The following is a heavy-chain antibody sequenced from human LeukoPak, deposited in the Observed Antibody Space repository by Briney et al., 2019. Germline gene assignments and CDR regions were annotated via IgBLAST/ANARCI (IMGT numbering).Heavy chain of an antibody. J-gene: IGHJ4*02. Sequence: GASVMVSCKASGYTFTSYDINWVRQATGQGLEWMGWMNPNSGNTGYAQKFQGRVTMTRNTSISTAYMELSSLRSEDTAVYYCARPSRCSSTSCRAPFDYWGQGTLVTVSS. D-gene: IGHD2-2*01. V-gene: IGHV1-8*01. CDR1: GYTFTSYD. CDR2: MNPNSGNT. CDR3: ARPSRCSSTSCRAPFDY.